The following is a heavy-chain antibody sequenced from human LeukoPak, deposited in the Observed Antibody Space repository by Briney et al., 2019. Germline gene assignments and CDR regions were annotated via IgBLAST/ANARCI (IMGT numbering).Heavy chain of an antibody. J-gene: IGHJ5*02. D-gene: IGHD3-3*01. CDR2: IRYDGSNK. CDR1: GFTFSSYG. V-gene: IGHV3-30*02. Sequence: GGSLRLSCAASGFTFSSYGMHWVRPAPGKGLEWVAFIRYDGSNKYYADSGKGRFTISRDNSKNTLYLQMNSLRAEDTAVYYCATFPTIFGVVLSADWFDPWGQGTLVTVSS. CDR3: ATFPTIFGVVLSADWFDP.